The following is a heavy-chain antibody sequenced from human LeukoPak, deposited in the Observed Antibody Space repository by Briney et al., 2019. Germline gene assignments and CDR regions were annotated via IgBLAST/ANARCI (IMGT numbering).Heavy chain of an antibody. Sequence: GGSLRLSCAASGFTFSSYEMNWVRQAPGKGLEWVSYISSSGSTIYYADSVKGRFTISRDNAKNSLYLQMNSLRAEDTAVYYCARVSLPYDYVWGSYRFFDPWGQGTLVTVSS. J-gene: IGHJ5*02. CDR1: GFTFSSYE. V-gene: IGHV3-48*03. CDR3: ARVSLPYDYVWGSYRFFDP. CDR2: ISSSGSTI. D-gene: IGHD3-16*02.